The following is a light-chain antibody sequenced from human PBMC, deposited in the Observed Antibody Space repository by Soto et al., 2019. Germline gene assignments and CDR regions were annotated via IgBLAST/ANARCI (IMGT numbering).Light chain of an antibody. CDR1: SSNIGSND. CDR2: RSN. CDR3: ATWDDSLSGHYV. Sequence: QSVLTQPPSASGTPGQRVTMSCSGSSSNIGSNDVYWYQQLPGTAPRLLIYRSNHRPSGVPDRFSGSKPDTSASLAISGLRSEDEADYFCATWDDSLSGHYVFGNGTKVTVL. J-gene: IGLJ1*01. V-gene: IGLV1-47*01.